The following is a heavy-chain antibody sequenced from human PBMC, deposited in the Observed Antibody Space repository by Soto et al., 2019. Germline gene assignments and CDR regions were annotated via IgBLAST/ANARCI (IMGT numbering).Heavy chain of an antibody. V-gene: IGHV5-51*01. J-gene: IGHJ5*02. CDR3: AIFPTVTRATGT. CDR1: GYSFTTYW. D-gene: IGHD1-1*01. CDR2: IYPGDSDT. Sequence: GESLKISCKGSGYSFTTYWIGWVRQMPGKGLEWMGIIYPGDSDTRYSPSFQGQVSISADKSISTAYLQWTSLKASDTAMYYCAIFPTVTRATGTWGQETLLTISS.